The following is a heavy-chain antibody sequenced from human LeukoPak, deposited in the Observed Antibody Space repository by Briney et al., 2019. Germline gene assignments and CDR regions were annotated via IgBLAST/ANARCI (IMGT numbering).Heavy chain of an antibody. CDR1: GFTFSNYG. Sequence: GGSLRLSCIASGFTFSNYGMHWVRQAPGKGLEWVAIIWYDGSKRYYADSVKGRFTISRDNFKNTLYLEMNTLRAEDTAMYYCARSEVSTTLLDYWGQGTLVTVSS. V-gene: IGHV3-33*08. J-gene: IGHJ4*02. D-gene: IGHD5/OR15-5a*01. CDR3: ARSEVSTTLLDY. CDR2: IWYDGSKR.